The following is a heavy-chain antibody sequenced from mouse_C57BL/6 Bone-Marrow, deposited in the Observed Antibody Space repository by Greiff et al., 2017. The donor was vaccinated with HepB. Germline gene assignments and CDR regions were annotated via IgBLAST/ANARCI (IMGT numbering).Heavy chain of an antibody. Sequence: EVQLQQSGAELVKPGASVKLSCTASGFNIKDYYMHWVKQRTEQGLEWIGRIDPADGETKYAPKFQGKSTITADTSSNTAYLQLSSLTSEDTAVYYCARRPWLLPFAYWGQGTLVTVTA. J-gene: IGHJ3*01. D-gene: IGHD2-3*01. V-gene: IGHV14-2*01. CDR2: IDPADGET. CDR3: ARRPWLLPFAY. CDR1: GFNIKDYY.